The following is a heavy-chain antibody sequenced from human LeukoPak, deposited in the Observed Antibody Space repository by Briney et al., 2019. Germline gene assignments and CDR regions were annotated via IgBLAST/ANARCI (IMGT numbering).Heavy chain of an antibody. Sequence: GGSLRLSCAVSGFTFSSYALTWVRQAPGKGLEWVSIISGSGGTTFYADSVKGRFTISRDNSKNTLYVQMNSLRAEDTAVYYCAKRDCTSTSCPFGFWGQGTLVTVSS. CDR1: GFTFSSYA. J-gene: IGHJ4*02. V-gene: IGHV3-23*01. D-gene: IGHD2-2*01. CDR2: ISGSGGTT. CDR3: AKRDCTSTSCPFGF.